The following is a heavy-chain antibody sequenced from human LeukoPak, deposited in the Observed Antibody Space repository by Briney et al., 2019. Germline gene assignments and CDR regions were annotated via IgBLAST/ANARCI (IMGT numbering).Heavy chain of an antibody. J-gene: IGHJ6*03. CDR3: AREPYSSSWHRTPYYYYYMDV. CDR2: ISSSGSTI. CDR1: GFTFSDYY. D-gene: IGHD6-13*01. Sequence: AGGSLRLSCAASGFTFSDYYMSWIRQAPGKGLEWVSYISSSGSTIYYADSVKGRFTISRDNAKNSLYLQMNSLRAEDTAVYYCAREPYSSSWHRTPYYYYYMDVWGKGTTVTVSS. V-gene: IGHV3-11*04.